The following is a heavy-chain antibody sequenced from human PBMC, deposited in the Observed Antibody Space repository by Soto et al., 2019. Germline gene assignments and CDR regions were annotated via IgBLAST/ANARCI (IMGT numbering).Heavy chain of an antibody. J-gene: IGHJ5*02. CDR1: ADTFTSYY. CDR2: INPYSGGA. V-gene: IGHV1-2*02. D-gene: IGHD3-10*01. Sequence: ASGKVSCKAPADTFTSYYIHWVRQAPGHGLEWMGWINPYSGGADYAQSFQGRVTMTRDTSISTVYMELSRLRFDDTAVYYCARVIRGAYYNSPLDTWGQGTVVTVSS. CDR3: ARVIRGAYYNSPLDT.